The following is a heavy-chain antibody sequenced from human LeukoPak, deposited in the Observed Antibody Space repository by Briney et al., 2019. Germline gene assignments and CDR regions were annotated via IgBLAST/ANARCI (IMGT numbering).Heavy chain of an antibody. CDR2: IYHSGST. V-gene: IGHV4-38-2*02. J-gene: IGHJ4*02. Sequence: RASETLSLTCTVSGYSISSGYYWGWIRQPPGKGLEWIGSIYHSGSTYYNPSLKSRVTISVDTSKNQFSLKLSSVTAADTAVYYCARDLSGSLQNWGQGTLVTVSS. D-gene: IGHD1-26*01. CDR3: ARDLSGSLQN. CDR1: GYSISSGYY.